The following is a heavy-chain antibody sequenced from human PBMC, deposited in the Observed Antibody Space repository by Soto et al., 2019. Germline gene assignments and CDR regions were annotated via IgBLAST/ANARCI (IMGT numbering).Heavy chain of an antibody. CDR1: GGSISSYD. D-gene: IGHD6-6*01. V-gene: IGHV4-59*01. CDR2: IYYSGST. J-gene: IGHJ6*03. Sequence: SETLSLTCTVAGGSISSYDWSWIRQPPGKGLEWIGYIYYSGSTNYNPSLKSRVTISVDTSKNQFSLKLSSVTAADTAVYYCARGYSSSPTYYYYYMDVWGKGTTVPVSS. CDR3: ARGYSSSPTYYYYYMDV.